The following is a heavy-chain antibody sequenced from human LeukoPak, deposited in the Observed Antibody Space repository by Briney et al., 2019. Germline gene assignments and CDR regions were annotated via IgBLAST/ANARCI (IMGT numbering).Heavy chain of an antibody. D-gene: IGHD1-20*01. CDR2: IYPGDSDT. V-gene: IGHV5-51*01. J-gene: IGHJ4*02. Sequence: GAALKISCKGSGYSFTSYWIGWVRQMPGKGLEWMGIIYPGDSDTRYSPSFQGQVTISADKSISTAYLQWSSLKASDTAMYYCATFNNWNYYDYWGQGTLVTVSS. CDR3: ATFNNWNYYDY. CDR1: GYSFTSYW.